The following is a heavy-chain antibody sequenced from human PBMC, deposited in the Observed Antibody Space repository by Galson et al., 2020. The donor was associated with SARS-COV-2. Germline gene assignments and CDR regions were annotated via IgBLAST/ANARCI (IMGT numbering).Heavy chain of an antibody. Sequence: GESLKISCAASGFTFSDHAMHWVRQAPGKGLEWVAQIFFDGSEKYYGDSVRGRFTISRDSSKNTVYLEMNNLRVDDTAVYYCARDGQPSRGWAFDYWGQGTLLTVSS. CDR3: ARDGQPSRGWAFDY. J-gene: IGHJ4*02. V-gene: IGHV3-33*01. CDR1: GFTFSDHA. CDR2: IFFDGSEK. D-gene: IGHD6-19*01.